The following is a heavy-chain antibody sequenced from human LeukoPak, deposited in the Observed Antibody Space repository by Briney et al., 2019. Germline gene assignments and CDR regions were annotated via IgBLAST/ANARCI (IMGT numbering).Heavy chain of an antibody. CDR2: IIPIFGTA. CDR1: VGTVSSYV. Sequence: SVKVSRKPSVGTVSSYVISGVRQAPGQGLEWMGGIIPIFGTANYAQKFQASVTITADESTSTAYMELSSLRSEDTAVYYCARGADYSSDYWGQGTLVTVSS. V-gene: IGHV1-69*13. J-gene: IGHJ4*02. CDR3: ARGADYSSDY.